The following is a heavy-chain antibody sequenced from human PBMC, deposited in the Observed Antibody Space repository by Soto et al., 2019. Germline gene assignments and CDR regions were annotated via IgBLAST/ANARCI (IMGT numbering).Heavy chain of an antibody. D-gene: IGHD6-13*01. CDR1: GYTFTSYY. Sequence: QVQLVQSGAEMKKPGASVKVSCKASGYTFTSYYMHWVRQAPGQGLEWMGIINPSGGSTSYAQKFQGXXTXTXXTSTSTVYMELRSLRSEDTAVYYCAREIAAARLDVWGQGTTVTVSS. CDR2: INPSGGST. CDR3: AREIAAARLDV. V-gene: IGHV1-46*03. J-gene: IGHJ6*02.